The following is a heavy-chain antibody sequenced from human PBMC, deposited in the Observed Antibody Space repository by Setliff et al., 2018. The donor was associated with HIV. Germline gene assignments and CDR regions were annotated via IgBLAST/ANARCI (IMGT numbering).Heavy chain of an antibody. V-gene: IGHV4-59*11. D-gene: IGHD3-3*01. CDR2: ICYSVST. CDR3: ARGVVDYDFWSGSGDYYYMDV. J-gene: IGHJ6*03. CDR1: GGSISSHY. Sequence: TSETLSLTCTVAGGSISSHYWSWIRQPPGKGLEWIGYICYSVSTKYNPSLKSRVSMSIDTSKNQFSLKMSSVTAADTAVYYCARGVVDYDFWSGSGDYYYMDVWGKGTTVTV.